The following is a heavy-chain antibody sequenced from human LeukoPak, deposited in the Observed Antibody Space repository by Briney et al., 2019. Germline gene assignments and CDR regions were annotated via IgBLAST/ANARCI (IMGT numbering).Heavy chain of an antibody. V-gene: IGHV3-30-3*01. CDR3: AREVVAAAGTTDY. D-gene: IGHD6-13*01. CDR2: ISYDGSNK. CDR1: GFTFSSYA. Sequence: GRSLRLSCAASGFTFSSYAMHWVRQAPGKGLEWVAVISYDGSNKYYADSVKGRFTISRDNSKNSLYLQMNSLRAEDTAVYYCAREVVAAAGTTDYWGQGTLVTVSS. J-gene: IGHJ4*02.